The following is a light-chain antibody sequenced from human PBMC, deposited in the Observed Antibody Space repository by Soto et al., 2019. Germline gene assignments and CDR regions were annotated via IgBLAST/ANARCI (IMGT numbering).Light chain of an antibody. Sequence: DIQLTQSPSFLSASVEDRVTISCRASYDISSSLAWYQQEPGKPPKVMIYDSSTFQTGVPSRFTGSGSGRKFTLTISGLQFGDFATYFCQQLSHYPYTFGQGTRLEI. CDR3: QQLSHYPYT. J-gene: IGKJ5*01. V-gene: IGKV1-9*01. CDR2: DSS. CDR1: YDISSS.